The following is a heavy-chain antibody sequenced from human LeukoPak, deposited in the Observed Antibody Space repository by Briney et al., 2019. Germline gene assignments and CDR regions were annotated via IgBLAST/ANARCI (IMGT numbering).Heavy chain of an antibody. V-gene: IGHV4-61*02. CDR2: IYTSGST. J-gene: IGHJ3*02. D-gene: IGHD6-19*01. Sequence: PSQTLSLTCTVSGGSISSGSYYWSWIRQPAGKGLEWIGRIYTSGSTNYNPSLKSRVTISVDTSKNQFSLKLSSVTAADTAVCYCALKTVPGTFDIWGQGTMVTVSS. CDR1: GGSISSGSYY. CDR3: ALKTVPGTFDI.